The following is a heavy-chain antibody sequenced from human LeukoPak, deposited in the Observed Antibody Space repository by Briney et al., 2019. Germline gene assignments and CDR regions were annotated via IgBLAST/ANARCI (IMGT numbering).Heavy chain of an antibody. D-gene: IGHD4-17*01. CDR2: ISYDGSNK. CDR3: AREGLYGDYDFFDY. CDR1: GFNFSSYG. Sequence: PGGSLRLSCAASGFNFSSYGMHWVRQAPGKGLEWVAVISYDGSNKYYADSVKGRFTISRDNSKNTLYLQMNSLRAEDTAVYYCAREGLYGDYDFFDYWGQGTLVTVSS. J-gene: IGHJ4*02. V-gene: IGHV3-30*03.